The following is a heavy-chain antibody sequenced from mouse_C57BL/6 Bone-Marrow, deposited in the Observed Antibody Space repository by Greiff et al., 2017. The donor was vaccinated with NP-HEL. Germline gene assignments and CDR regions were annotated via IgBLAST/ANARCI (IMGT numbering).Heavy chain of an antibody. J-gene: IGHJ2*01. Sequence: QVQLQQPGAELVKPGASVKLSCKASGYTFTSYWMQWVKQRPGQGLEWIGEIDPSDSYTNYNQKFKGKATLTVDTSSSTAYMQLSSLTSEDSAVYYCAREWLRDYWGQGTTLTVSS. CDR2: IDPSDSYT. CDR3: AREWLRDY. CDR1: GYTFTSYW. V-gene: IGHV1-50*01. D-gene: IGHD1-3*01.